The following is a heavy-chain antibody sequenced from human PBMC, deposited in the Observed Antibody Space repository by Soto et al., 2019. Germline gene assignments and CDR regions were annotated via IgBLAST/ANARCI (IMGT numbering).Heavy chain of an antibody. CDR1: GYTFTSYG. D-gene: IGHD4-17*01. CDR2: ISAYNGNT. V-gene: IGHV1-18*01. CDR3: ARDRRLVTTSKGYYFDY. Sequence: ASVKFSCKASGYTFTSYGISWVRQAPGQGLEWMGWISAYNGNTNYAQKLQGRVTMTTDTSTSTAYMELRSLRSDDTAVYYCARDRRLVTTSKGYYFDYWGQGTLVTVSS. J-gene: IGHJ4*02.